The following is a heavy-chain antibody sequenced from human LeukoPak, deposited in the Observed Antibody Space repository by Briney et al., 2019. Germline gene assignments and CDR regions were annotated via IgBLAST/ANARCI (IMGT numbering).Heavy chain of an antibody. J-gene: IGHJ6*03. V-gene: IGHV4-34*01. Sequence: SETLSLTCAVYGWSFSGYYWSWIRQPPGKGLEWIGEINHSGSTNYNPSLKSRVTISVDTSKNQFSLKLSSVTAADTAVYYCASGISWENYYYDYMDVWGKGTTVTVSS. D-gene: IGHD1-26*01. CDR1: GWSFSGYY. CDR3: ASGISWENYYYDYMDV. CDR2: INHSGST.